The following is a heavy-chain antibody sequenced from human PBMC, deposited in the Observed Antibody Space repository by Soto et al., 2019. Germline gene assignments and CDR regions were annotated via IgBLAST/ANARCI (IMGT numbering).Heavy chain of an antibody. CDR3: ATTFDRGSYYSPACMEYFQY. Sequence: ASVKVSCKASGDTFTTYALHWVRKAPGQRLEWIGWINGGNGATRYSQKFQGRVTITRDTSATTAYMELSSLRSEDTAVYYCATTFDRGSYYSPACMEYFQYWGQGTLVTVSS. V-gene: IGHV1-3*01. CDR2: INGGNGAT. J-gene: IGHJ1*01. D-gene: IGHD2-15*01. CDR1: GDTFTTYA.